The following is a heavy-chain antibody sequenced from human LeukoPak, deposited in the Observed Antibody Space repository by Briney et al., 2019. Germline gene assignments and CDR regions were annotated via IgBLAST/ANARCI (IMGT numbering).Heavy chain of an antibody. CDR2: INPHSGGT. V-gene: IGHV1-2*02. D-gene: IGHD3-10*01. J-gene: IGHJ3*02. CDR3: AKGDYYDAVDI. CDR1: GYTFTGYN. Sequence: ASPKVSCKASGYTFTGYNMDTVRHAPRQGLERIVWINPHSGGTTYAQKFQVRVTMTKNPSITTAYLELSRLTSDDTAGYSWAKGDYYDAVDIWGQGEMGTVSS.